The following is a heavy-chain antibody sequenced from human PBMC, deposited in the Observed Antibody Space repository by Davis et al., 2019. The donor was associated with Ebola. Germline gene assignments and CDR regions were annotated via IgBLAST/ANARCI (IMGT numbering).Heavy chain of an antibody. Sequence: GESLKISCAASGFTFSSYWMSWVRQAPGKGLEWVANIKQDGSEKYYVDSVKGRFTISRDNSKNSLYLQMNSLRAEDTALYYCAKDNSYGLHNWFDPWGQGTLVTVSS. CDR2: IKQDGSEK. D-gene: IGHD5-18*01. CDR3: AKDNSYGLHNWFDP. V-gene: IGHV3-7*03. CDR1: GFTFSSYW. J-gene: IGHJ5*02.